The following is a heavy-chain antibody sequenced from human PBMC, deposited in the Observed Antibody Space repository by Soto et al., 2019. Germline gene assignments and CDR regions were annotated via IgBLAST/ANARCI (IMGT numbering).Heavy chain of an antibody. D-gene: IGHD6-13*01. CDR2: MNPNSGNT. CDR3: ARGPSSGWYQEYFQH. Sequence: ASVKVSCKASGYTFASYDINWVRQATGQGLEWMGWMNPNSGNTGYAQKFQGRVTMTRNTSISTAYMELSSLRSEDTAVYYCARGPSSGWYQEYFQHWGQGTLVTVSS. CDR1: GYTFASYD. J-gene: IGHJ1*01. V-gene: IGHV1-8*01.